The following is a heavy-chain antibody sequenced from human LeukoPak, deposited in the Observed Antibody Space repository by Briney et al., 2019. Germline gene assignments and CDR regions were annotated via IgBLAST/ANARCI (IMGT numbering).Heavy chain of an antibody. CDR2: INHSGST. D-gene: IGHD3-22*01. CDR1: GGSFSGYY. V-gene: IGHV4-34*01. Sequence: PSETLSLTCAVYGGSFSGYYWSWIRPPPGKGLEWIGEINHSGSTNYNPSLKSRVTISVDTSKNQFSLKLSSVTAADTAVYYCARGAPPYYYDSSGYYPRHPFDYWGQGTLVTVSS. CDR3: ARGAPPYYYDSSGYYPRHPFDY. J-gene: IGHJ4*02.